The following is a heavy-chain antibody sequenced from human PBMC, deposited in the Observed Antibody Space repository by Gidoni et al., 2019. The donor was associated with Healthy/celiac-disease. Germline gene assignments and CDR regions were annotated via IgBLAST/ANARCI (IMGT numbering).Heavy chain of an antibody. V-gene: IGHV4-31*03. Sequence: QVQLQESGPGLVKPSQTLSLTCPVSGCSISSGGYYWSWIRQHPGKGLEWIGYIYYSGSTYYNPSLKSRVTISVDTSKNQFSLKLSSVTAAATAVYYCARWPKGVGAFDIWGQGTMVTVSS. CDR1: GCSISSGGYY. D-gene: IGHD1-26*01. CDR2: IYYSGST. J-gene: IGHJ3*02. CDR3: ARWPKGVGAFDI.